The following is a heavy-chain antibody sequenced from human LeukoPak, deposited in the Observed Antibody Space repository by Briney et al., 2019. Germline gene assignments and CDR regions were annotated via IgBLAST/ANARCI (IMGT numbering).Heavy chain of an antibody. J-gene: IGHJ5*02. CDR2: ISWNSGSI. D-gene: IGHD5-18*01. V-gene: IGHV3-9*01. Sequence: GGSLRLSCAASGFTFDDYAMHWVRQAPGKSLEWVSGISWNSGSIGYADSVKGRFTISRDNAKNSLYLQMNSLRAEDTALYYCTAMGNWFDPWGQGTLVTVSS. CDR1: GFTFDDYA. CDR3: TAMGNWFDP.